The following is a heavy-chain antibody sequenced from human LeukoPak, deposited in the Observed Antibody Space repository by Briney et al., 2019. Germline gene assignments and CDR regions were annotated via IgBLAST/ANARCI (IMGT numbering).Heavy chain of an antibody. J-gene: IGHJ6*03. V-gene: IGHV1-2*02. D-gene: IGHD3-10*01. CDR1: GYTFTGYY. CDR3: ARDMYYYGSGIMDV. Sequence: GASVKVSCKASGYTFTGYYMHWVRQAPGQGLEWMGWINPNSGGTNYAQKFQGRVTMTRDTSISTAYMELSRLRSDDTAVYYCARDMYYYGSGIMDVWGKGTTVTIPS. CDR2: INPNSGGT.